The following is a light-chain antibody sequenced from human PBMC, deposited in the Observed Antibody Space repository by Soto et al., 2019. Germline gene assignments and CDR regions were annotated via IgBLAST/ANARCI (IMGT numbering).Light chain of an antibody. V-gene: IGKV3-15*01. CDR2: DAS. Sequence: EIVMTQSPATLSLSPGERATLSCRASQSVSSNLAWYQHKPGQPPSLLIYDASTRATGIPARFSGRGSGTEFTLTISGXQSEDFAVYYCQQFHHSPWTFGQGTKVDIK. CDR1: QSVSSN. CDR3: QQFHHSPWT. J-gene: IGKJ1*01.